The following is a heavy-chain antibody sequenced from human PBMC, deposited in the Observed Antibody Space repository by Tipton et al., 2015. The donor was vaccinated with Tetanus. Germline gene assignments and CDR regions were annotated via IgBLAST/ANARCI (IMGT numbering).Heavy chain of an antibody. CDR3: ARHDTFIWFGQFGAFDI. CDR2: IHPSGST. V-gene: IGHV4-34*01. J-gene: IGHJ3*02. D-gene: IGHD3-10*01. CDR1: GGSFSGYY. Sequence: TLSLTCTIYGGSFSGYYWSWIRQPPGRGLEWIGEIHPSGSTNYNSSLKSRVTLSQDTSKSQFSLKLSSVTAADTAVYYCARHDTFIWFGQFGAFDIWGQGTMVTVSS.